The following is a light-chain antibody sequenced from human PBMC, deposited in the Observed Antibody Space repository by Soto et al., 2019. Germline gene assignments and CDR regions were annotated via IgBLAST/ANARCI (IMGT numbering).Light chain of an antibody. CDR1: QGVNRYY. Sequence: ENVLTQSPGTLSLSPGERATLSCRASQGVNRYYLAWYQQKPGQAPRLLIYGASSRATGIPDRFSGSGSGTDFTLTISRLEPEDFAVYYCQQYGSSPPITFGQGTRLEIK. CDR3: QQYGSSPPIT. V-gene: IGKV3-20*01. J-gene: IGKJ5*01. CDR2: GAS.